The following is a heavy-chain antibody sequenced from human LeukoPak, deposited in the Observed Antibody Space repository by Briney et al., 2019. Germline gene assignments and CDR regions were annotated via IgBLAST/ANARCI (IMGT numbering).Heavy chain of an antibody. J-gene: IGHJ4*02. CDR3: ARPSRDGYRYTFDY. Sequence: PSETLSLTCTVSGGSIGSYYWSWIRQPPGKGLEWIGYIYNSGSTNYSPSLKSRVSISVDTPKNQFSLRLSSVTAADTAVYYCARPSRDGYRYTFDYWGQGILSPSPQ. D-gene: IGHD5-24*01. CDR2: IYNSGST. CDR1: GGSIGSYY. V-gene: IGHV4-59*01.